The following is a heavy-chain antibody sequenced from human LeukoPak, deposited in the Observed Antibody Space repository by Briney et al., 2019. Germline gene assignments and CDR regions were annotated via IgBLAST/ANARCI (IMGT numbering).Heavy chain of an antibody. D-gene: IGHD5-18*01. V-gene: IGHV4-34*01. Sequence: SETLSLTCAVYGGSFSGYYRSWIRQPPGKGLEWIGEINHSGSTNYNPSLKSRVTISVDTSKNQFSLKLSSVTAADTAVYYCASGGLWIQLWNRYYFDYWGQGTLVTVSS. J-gene: IGHJ4*02. CDR3: ASGGLWIQLWNRYYFDY. CDR1: GGSFSGYY. CDR2: INHSGST.